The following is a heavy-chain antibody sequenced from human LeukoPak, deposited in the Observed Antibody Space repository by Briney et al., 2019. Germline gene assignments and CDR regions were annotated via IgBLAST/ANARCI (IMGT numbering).Heavy chain of an antibody. CDR2: VSGICGST. Sequence: GLALRLSCAASGFTFSSYAMSWVRQAPGNGLEWVSAVSGICGSTQYTDSVKGRFPISRDNSKNTLYLKMNSLKAEATAVYYCARDPVTYYDFWSGYNWFDPWGQGTLVTVSS. CDR3: ARDPVTYYDFWSGYNWFDP. V-gene: IGHV3-23*01. D-gene: IGHD3-3*01. J-gene: IGHJ5*02. CDR1: GFTFSSYA.